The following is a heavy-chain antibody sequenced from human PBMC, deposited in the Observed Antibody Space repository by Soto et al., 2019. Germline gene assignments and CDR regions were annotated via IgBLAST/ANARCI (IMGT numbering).Heavy chain of an antibody. Sequence: GGSLSLSCEASGFIFSSYAITWVRQAPGKGLEWVSTISGTGVNTYYADSVKGRFTVSRDNSKNTVWLQMNSLRAADSSVYYCAKDSVHNLYRTSSLEDCFGPWGQGTLVTVSS. CDR2: ISGTGVNT. D-gene: IGHD6-6*01. CDR1: GFIFSSYA. V-gene: IGHV3-23*01. CDR3: AKDSVHNLYRTSSLEDCFGP. J-gene: IGHJ5*02.